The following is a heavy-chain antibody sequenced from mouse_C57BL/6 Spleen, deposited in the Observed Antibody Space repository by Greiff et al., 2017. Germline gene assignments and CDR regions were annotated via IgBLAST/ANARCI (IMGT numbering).Heavy chain of an antibody. CDR3: ATTGVATVDY. Sequence: EVKLMESGGDLVKPGGSLKLSCAASGFTFSSYGMSWVRQTPDKRLEWVATISSGGSYTYYPDSVKGRFTISRDNAKNTLYLQMSSLKSEDTAMYYCATTGVATVDYWGQGTTLTVSS. D-gene: IGHD1-1*01. J-gene: IGHJ2*01. CDR2: ISSGGSYT. CDR1: GFTFSSYG. V-gene: IGHV5-6*01.